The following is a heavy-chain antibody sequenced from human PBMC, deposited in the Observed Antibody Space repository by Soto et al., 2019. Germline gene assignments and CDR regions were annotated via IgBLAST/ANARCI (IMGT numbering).Heavy chain of an antibody. CDR3: ARGLSYYDSSGLDV. J-gene: IGHJ6*02. Sequence: PSETLSLTCTVSGGSISSSYWSWLRQPPGKGLEWIGYIYYSGNTYYNPSLESRVTISADTSKNQFSLKLSSVTAADTAVYYCARGLSYYDSSGLDVWGQGTTVTVSS. CDR1: GGSISSSY. D-gene: IGHD3-22*01. CDR2: IYYSGNT. V-gene: IGHV4-59*12.